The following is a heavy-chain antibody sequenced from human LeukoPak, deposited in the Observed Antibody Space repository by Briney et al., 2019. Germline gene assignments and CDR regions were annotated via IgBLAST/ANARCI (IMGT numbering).Heavy chain of an antibody. CDR1: GGSISSGDYY. CDR2: IYYSGST. Sequence: SETLSLTCTVSGGSISSGDYYWSWIRQPPGKGLEWIGYIYYSGSTYYNPSLKSRVTISVDTSKNQFSLKLSSVTAADTAVYYCARVISLLPHQDAFDIWGQGTMVTVSS. J-gene: IGHJ3*02. D-gene: IGHD1-26*01. V-gene: IGHV4-30-4*01. CDR3: ARVISLLPHQDAFDI.